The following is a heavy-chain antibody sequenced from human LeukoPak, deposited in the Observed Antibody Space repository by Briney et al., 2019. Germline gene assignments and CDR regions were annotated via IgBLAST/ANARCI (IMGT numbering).Heavy chain of an antibody. D-gene: IGHD5-18*01. V-gene: IGHV3-30*03. J-gene: IGHJ4*02. CDR3: ARGNLGYSYGYAGDY. CDR2: ISYDGSNK. Sequence: GGSLRLSCAASGFTFSSYGMHWVRQAPGKGLEWVAVISYDGSNKYYADSVKGRFIISRDNSKNTLYLQMNSLRAEDTAVYYCARGNLGYSYGYAGDYWGQGTLVTVSS. CDR1: GFTFSSYG.